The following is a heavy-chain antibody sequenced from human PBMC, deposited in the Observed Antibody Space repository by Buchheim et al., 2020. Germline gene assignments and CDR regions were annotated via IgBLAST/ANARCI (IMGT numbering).Heavy chain of an antibody. D-gene: IGHD3-9*01. J-gene: IGHJ6*02. CDR3: ARSHYDILTGQRALYYYGMDV. CDR1: GYTFTSYG. V-gene: IGHV1-18*01. CDR2: FSAYNGNT. Sequence: QVQLVQSGAEVKKPGASVKVSCKASGYTFTSYGISWVRQAPGQGLEWMGRFSAYNGNTNYAQKLQGRVTMTIDTSTSTAYMELRSLRSDDTAVYYCARSHYDILTGQRALYYYGMDVWGQGTT.